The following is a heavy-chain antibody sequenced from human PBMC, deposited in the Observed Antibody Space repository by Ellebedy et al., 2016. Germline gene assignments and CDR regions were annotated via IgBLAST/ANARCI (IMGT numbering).Heavy chain of an antibody. CDR1: GFTLTTYA. CDR2: ITGDTGTT. J-gene: IGHJ6*02. CDR3: AKDLAMVVPYGMDV. Sequence: GGSLRLSCAASGFTLTTYAMTWIRQAAGEGLEWVSAITGDTGTTYYADSVKGRFTISRDISRNTLYLQMNSLRVEDTALYYCAKDLAMVVPYGMDVWGQGTTVTVSS. V-gene: IGHV3-23*01. D-gene: IGHD2-21*01.